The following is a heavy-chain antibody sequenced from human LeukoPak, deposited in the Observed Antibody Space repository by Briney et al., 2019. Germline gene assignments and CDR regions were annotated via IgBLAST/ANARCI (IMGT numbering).Heavy chain of an antibody. J-gene: IGHJ4*02. CDR1: GFTFSSNA. CDR3: AKLNYYDSSGYLDY. V-gene: IGHV3-23*01. CDR2: ISGSGGST. Sequence: GGSLRLSCAASGFTFSSNAMNWVRQAPGKGLEWVSAISGSGGSTYYADSVKGRFTISRDNSKNTLYLQMNSLRAEDTAVYYCAKLNYYDSSGYLDYWGQGTLVTVSS. D-gene: IGHD3-22*01.